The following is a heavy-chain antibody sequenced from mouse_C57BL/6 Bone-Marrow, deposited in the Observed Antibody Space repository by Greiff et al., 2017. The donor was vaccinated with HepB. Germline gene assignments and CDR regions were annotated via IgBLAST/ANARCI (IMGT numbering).Heavy chain of an antibody. CDR2: INSDGGST. J-gene: IGHJ1*03. V-gene: IGHV5-2*01. CDR1: EYEFPSHD. D-gene: IGHD4-1*02. CDR3: ARQGSTGTGWYFDV. Sequence: EVKVVESGGGLVQPGESLKLSCESNEYEFPSHDMSWVRKTPEKRLELVAAINSDGGSTYYPDTMERRFIISRDNTKKTLYLQMSSLRSEDTALYYCARQGSTGTGWYFDVWGTGTTVTVSS.